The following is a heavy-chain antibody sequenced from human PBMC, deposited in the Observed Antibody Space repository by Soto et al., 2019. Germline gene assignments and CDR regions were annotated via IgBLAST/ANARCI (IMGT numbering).Heavy chain of an antibody. CDR2: IDWDDDK. Sequence: ESGPTLVNPTQTLTLTCTFSGFSLSTSGMRVSWIRQPPGKALEWLARIDWDDDKFYSTSLKTRLTISKDTSKSQVVLTMTNMDPVDTATYYCARTHSSGWTFGYWGQGTLVTVSS. CDR3: ARTHSSGWTFGY. J-gene: IGHJ4*02. V-gene: IGHV2-70*04. D-gene: IGHD6-19*01. CDR1: GFSLSTSGMR.